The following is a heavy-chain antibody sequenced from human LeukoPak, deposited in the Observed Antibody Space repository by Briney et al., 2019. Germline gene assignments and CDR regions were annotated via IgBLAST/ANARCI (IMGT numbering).Heavy chain of an antibody. V-gene: IGHV3-48*02. CDR1: GLSLSSYS. D-gene: IGHD3-3*02. CDR3: ARGIFSDY. Sequence: PGGPLRLSCGASGLSLSSYSMNWVRQAPGKGLEWVSYISSSSSSIYYADSVKGRFTISRDNAKNSLYLQMNSLRDEDTAVYYCARGIFSDYWGQGTLVTVSS. J-gene: IGHJ4*02. CDR2: ISSSSSSI.